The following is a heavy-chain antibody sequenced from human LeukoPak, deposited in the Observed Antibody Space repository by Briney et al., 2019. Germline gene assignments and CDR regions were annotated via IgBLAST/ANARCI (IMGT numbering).Heavy chain of an antibody. D-gene: IGHD5-18*01. CDR2: INSDGSGT. CDR3: ARDRRDGYSLVY. J-gene: IGHJ4*02. CDR1: GFTFSSYW. Sequence: GGSLRLSCAASGFTFSSYWMHWVRQAPGEGLVWVSRINSDGSGTSYADSVKGRFTISRDNAKNTLYLQMNSLRAEDTAVYYCARDRRDGYSLVYWGQGTLVTVSS. V-gene: IGHV3-74*01.